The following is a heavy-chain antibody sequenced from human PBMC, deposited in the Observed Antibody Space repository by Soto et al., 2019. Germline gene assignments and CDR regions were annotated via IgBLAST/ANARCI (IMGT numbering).Heavy chain of an antibody. CDR2: IIPILGIA. Sequence: QVQLVQSGAEVKKPGSSVKVSCKASGGTFSSYTISWVRQAPGQGLEWMGRIIPILGIANYAQKFQGRVTITADKSTSTAYMELSSLRSEDTAVYYCASPDRNFNSGDYIHYWGQGTLVTVSS. D-gene: IGHD3-9*01. V-gene: IGHV1-69*02. CDR3: ASPDRNFNSGDYIHY. CDR1: GGTFSSYT. J-gene: IGHJ4*02.